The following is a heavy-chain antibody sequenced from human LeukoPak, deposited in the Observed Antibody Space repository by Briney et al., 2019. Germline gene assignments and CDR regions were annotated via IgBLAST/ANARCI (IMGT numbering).Heavy chain of an antibody. CDR3: ARRGSVDTPMSNWEWWY. V-gene: IGHV1-18*01. Sequence: ASVKVSCKASGYTFTTYSISWLRQATGQGLEWMGWISTYNGDTNYAQKLQGRVTLTTDTSTSTVYMELSSLRSDDTAVYYCARRGSVDTPMSNWEWWYWGQGTPVTVSS. CDR2: ISTYNGDT. CDR1: GYTFTTYS. D-gene: IGHD5-18*01. J-gene: IGHJ4*02.